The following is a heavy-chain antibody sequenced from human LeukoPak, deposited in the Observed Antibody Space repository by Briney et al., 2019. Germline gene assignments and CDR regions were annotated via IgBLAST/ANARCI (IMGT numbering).Heavy chain of an antibody. CDR1: GFTLSNYW. Sequence: GGSLRLSCAASGFTLSNYWMHWVRQAPGQGLVWVSRIVNDGSTTYADSVKGRFTISRDNAKNTLYLQMNSLRAEDTAVYYCAKTLGYCSSTSCYRDYYYYGMDVWGQGTTVTVSS. CDR3: AKTLGYCSSTSCYRDYYYYGMDV. D-gene: IGHD2-2*01. CDR2: IVNDGSTT. V-gene: IGHV3-74*01. J-gene: IGHJ6*02.